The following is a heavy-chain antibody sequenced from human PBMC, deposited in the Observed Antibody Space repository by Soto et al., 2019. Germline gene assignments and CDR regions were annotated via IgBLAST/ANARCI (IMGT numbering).Heavy chain of an antibody. V-gene: IGHV1-3*01. J-gene: IGHJ4*02. CDR1: GYTFSNYA. CDR2: INAGNGNT. D-gene: IGHD2-15*01. Sequence: ASVKVSCKASGYTFSNYAIHWVRQAPGQGLEWMGWINAGNGNTKYSQKFQARVTITMDTSASTAYMDLSSLRSEDTAVYYCARDLGGWPDYWGQGTLVTVPS. CDR3: ARDLGGWPDY.